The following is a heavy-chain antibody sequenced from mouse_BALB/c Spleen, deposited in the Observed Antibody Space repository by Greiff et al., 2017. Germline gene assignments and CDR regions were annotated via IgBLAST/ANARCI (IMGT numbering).Heavy chain of an antibody. J-gene: IGHJ1*01. D-gene: IGHD1-1*01. CDR2: IDPANGNT. CDR1: GFNIKDTY. CDR3: ATSSPHWYFDV. Sequence: VQLKQSGAELVKPGASVKLSCTASGFNIKDTYMHWVKQRPEQGLEWIGRIDPANGNTKYDPKFQGKATITADTSSNTAYLQLSSLTSEDTAVYYCATSSPHWYFDVWGAGTTVTVSS. V-gene: IGHV14-3*02.